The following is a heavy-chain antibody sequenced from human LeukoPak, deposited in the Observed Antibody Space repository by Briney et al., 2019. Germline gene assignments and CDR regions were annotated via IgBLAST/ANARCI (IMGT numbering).Heavy chain of an antibody. Sequence: SETLSLTCAVYGGSFSGYFWSWIRQPPGKGLEWIGEINHSGSTNYDPSLKSRVTISVDTSTNQFSLRLSSVTAADTAVYYCARGDVMAGSNYYFYYMDVWGKGTTVTVSS. V-gene: IGHV4-34*01. CDR1: GGSFSGYF. CDR2: INHSGST. J-gene: IGHJ6*03. CDR3: ARGDVMAGSNYYFYYMDV. D-gene: IGHD6-19*01.